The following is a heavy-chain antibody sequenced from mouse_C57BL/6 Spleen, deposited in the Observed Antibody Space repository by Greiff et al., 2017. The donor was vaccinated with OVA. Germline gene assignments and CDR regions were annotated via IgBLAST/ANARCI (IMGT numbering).Heavy chain of an antibody. CDR2: ISGGGGNT. Sequence: EVKVEESGGGLVKPGGSLKLSCAASGFTFSSYTMSWVRQTPEKRLEWVATISGGGGNTYYPDSVKGRFPISRDNAKNTLYLQMSSLRSEDTALYYCARPFYGSSFFDYWGQGTTLTVSS. CDR1: GFTFSSYT. D-gene: IGHD1-1*01. J-gene: IGHJ2*01. V-gene: IGHV5-9*01. CDR3: ARPFYGSSFFDY.